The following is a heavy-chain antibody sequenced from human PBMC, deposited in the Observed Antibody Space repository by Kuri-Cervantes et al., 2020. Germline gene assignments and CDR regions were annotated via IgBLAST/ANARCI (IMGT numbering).Heavy chain of an antibody. CDR2: IYHSGST. CDR3: ARDRYIDV. J-gene: IGHJ6*04. V-gene: IGHV4-38-2*02. Sequence: SETLSLTCAVSGYSISSCYYWGWIRQPPGKGLEWIGSIYHSGSTYYNPSLKSRVTISVDTSKNQFSLKLSSVTAADTAVYYCARDRYIDVWGKGTMVTVSS. D-gene: IGHD3-16*02. CDR1: GYSISSCYY.